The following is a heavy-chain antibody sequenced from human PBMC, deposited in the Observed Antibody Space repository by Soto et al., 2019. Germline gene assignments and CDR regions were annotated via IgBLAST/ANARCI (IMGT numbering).Heavy chain of an antibody. J-gene: IGHJ6*02. CDR2: IYPGDSDT. D-gene: IGHD1-1*01. CDR1: GYSFTSYW. CDR3: ARHALPGGGTGHGMDV. V-gene: IGHV5-51*01. Sequence: EVQLVQSGAEVMKPGESLKISCKGSGYSFTSYWINWVRQMPGKGLEWMGIIYPGDSDTRYSPSFQGQVTISADKSLSTAYLQWNSLKASDTAMYYCARHALPGGGTGHGMDVWGQGTTVTVSS.